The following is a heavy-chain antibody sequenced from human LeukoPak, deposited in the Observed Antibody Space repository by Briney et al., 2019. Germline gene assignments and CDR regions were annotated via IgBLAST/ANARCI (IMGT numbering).Heavy chain of an antibody. D-gene: IGHD5-24*01. CDR1: GFTVSSNY. Sequence: GGSLRLSCVVSGFTVSSNYMSWVPQAPGKGLEWVSVIYSGDRTYYADSVKGRFTVSRDNAKNSLYLQMNSLRAEDTAVYYCARILRLHTPRAFDVWGQGTMVTVSS. CDR3: ARILRLHTPRAFDV. V-gene: IGHV3-53*01. CDR2: IYSGDRT. J-gene: IGHJ3*01.